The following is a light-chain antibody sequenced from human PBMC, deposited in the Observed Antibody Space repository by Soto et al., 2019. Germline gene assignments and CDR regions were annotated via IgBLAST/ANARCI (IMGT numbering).Light chain of an antibody. CDR2: GAS. J-gene: IGKJ1*01. CDR1: PAIASF. V-gene: IGKV1-9*01. CDR3: QQLNGSPWT. Sequence: IQLTQSPSSLSASVGDRVTITCRASPAIASFLAWYQQKPGTDPKLLIYGASTLHSGVPSRFSGSRSGPDYTLTIASLQPEDFATYDCQQLNGSPWTFGQGTKVEIK.